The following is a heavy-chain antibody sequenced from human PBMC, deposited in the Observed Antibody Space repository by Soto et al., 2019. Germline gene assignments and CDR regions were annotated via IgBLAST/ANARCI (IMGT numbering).Heavy chain of an antibody. CDR3: ARRPDPRGRGYYGMDV. CDR2: IYPGDSDT. V-gene: IGHV5-51*07. D-gene: IGHD1-26*01. CDR1: GYSFTSYW. Sequence: PGESLKISCKGSGYSFTSYWIGWVHQMPGKGLEWMGIIYPGDSDTRYSPSFQGQVTISADKSISTAYLQWSSLKASDTAMYYCARRPDPRGRGYYGMDVWGQGTTVTVSS. J-gene: IGHJ6*02.